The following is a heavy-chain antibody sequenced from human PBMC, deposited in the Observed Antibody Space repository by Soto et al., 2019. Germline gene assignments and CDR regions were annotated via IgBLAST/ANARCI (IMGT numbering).Heavy chain of an antibody. CDR3: ARVGSSWYSHWFDP. CDR2: IYYSGST. V-gene: IGHV4-59*11. D-gene: IGHD6-13*01. Sequence: PSETLSLTCTVSGGTISSHYWSWIRQPPGKGLEWIGYIYYSGSTNYNPSLKSRVTISVDTSKNQFSLKLSSVTAADTAVYYCARVGSSWYSHWFDPWGQGTLVTVSS. J-gene: IGHJ5*02. CDR1: GGTISSHY.